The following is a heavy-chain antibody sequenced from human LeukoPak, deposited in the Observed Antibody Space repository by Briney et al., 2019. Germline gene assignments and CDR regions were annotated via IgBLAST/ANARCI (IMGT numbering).Heavy chain of an antibody. J-gene: IGHJ3*02. CDR3: ARVAGLGVVTSNDAFDI. V-gene: IGHV3-7*01. CDR1: GFTFSNYW. CDR2: INQDGSEK. Sequence: GGSLRLSCAASGFTFSNYWINWVRQAPGKGLEWVANINQDGSEKNYVDSVKGRFTISRDNAKNSVYLQMNSLRAEDTAVYYCARVAGLGVVTSNDAFDIWGQGTMVTVSS. D-gene: IGHD3-3*01.